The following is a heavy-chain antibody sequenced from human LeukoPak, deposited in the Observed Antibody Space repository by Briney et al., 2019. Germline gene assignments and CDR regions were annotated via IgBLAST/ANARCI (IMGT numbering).Heavy chain of an antibody. Sequence: PSETLSLTCTVSGGSISSYYWSWIRQPPGKGLEYVGYIYYSGSTNYNPSLKSRVTISVDTSKNQFSLKLSSVTAADTAVYYCARTEESGYSYGYFGYYYYMDVWGKGTTVTVSS. D-gene: IGHD5-18*01. CDR1: GGSISSYY. J-gene: IGHJ6*03. CDR2: IYYSGST. CDR3: ARTEESGYSYGYFGYYYYMDV. V-gene: IGHV4-59*01.